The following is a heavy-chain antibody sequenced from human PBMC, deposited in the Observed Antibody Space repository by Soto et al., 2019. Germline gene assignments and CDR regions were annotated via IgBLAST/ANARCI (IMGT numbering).Heavy chain of an antibody. Sequence: TGGSLRPSCVASGFTFSSYSMNWVRQAPGKGLEGVSYISSSSSYKYYAESVKGRFTISRDNAKNSLYLQMNSLRAEDTAVYYCARGYGSWYYYNILESDPNRSLDLFDYWGQGTLVTVSS. D-gene: IGHD6-13*01. J-gene: IGHJ4*02. CDR3: ARGYGSWYYYNILESDPNRSLDLFDY. V-gene: IGHV3-21*05. CDR1: GFTFSSYS. CDR2: ISSSSSYK.